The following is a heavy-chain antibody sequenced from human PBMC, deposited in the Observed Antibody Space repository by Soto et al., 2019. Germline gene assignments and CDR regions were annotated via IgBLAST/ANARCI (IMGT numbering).Heavy chain of an antibody. V-gene: IGHV4-31*03. Sequence: PSETLSLTCSVSGLTISSASYYWSWIRQHPGKGLEWVGNIYYNGSTYYSPSLKSRVTVWFDTSKNQFSLRLTSVTAADTAVYYCARYRISGSWSKFDYWGQGPRGTVSS. CDR1: GLTISSASYY. CDR2: IYYNGST. J-gene: IGHJ4*02. CDR3: ARYRISGSWSKFDY. D-gene: IGHD6-13*01.